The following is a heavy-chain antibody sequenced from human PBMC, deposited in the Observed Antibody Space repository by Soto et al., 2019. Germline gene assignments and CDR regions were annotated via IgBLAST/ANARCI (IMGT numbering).Heavy chain of an antibody. J-gene: IGHJ1*01. D-gene: IGHD6-19*01. CDR2: IHGSDGSA. V-gene: IGHV3-23*01. Sequence: GGSLRLSCAASRFTFSSYAISWVRPAPGKGLERESAIHGSDGSAYYAATMNGRINVSKYNAKNTMYMQMTSIRAEDTVGYYCAKDATASLRIAVASNLQHWGQGTLVTVSS. CDR3: AKDATASLRIAVASNLQH. CDR1: RFTFSSYA.